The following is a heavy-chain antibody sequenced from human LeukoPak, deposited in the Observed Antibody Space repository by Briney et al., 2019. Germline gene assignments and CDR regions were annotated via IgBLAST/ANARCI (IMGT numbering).Heavy chain of an antibody. CDR3: ARRPADGDYG. D-gene: IGHD4-17*01. CDR1: GFTFSSYG. Sequence: GGSLRLSCAASGFTFSSYGMHWVRQAPGKGLEWVSSISSSSSYIYYADSVKGRFTISRDNAKNSLYLQMNSLRAEDTAVYYCARRPADGDYGWGQGTLVTVSS. V-gene: IGHV3-21*01. CDR2: ISSSSSYI. J-gene: IGHJ4*02.